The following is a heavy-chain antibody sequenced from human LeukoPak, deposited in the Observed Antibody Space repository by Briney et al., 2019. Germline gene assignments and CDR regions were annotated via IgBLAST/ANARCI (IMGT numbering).Heavy chain of an antibody. CDR1: GYTFTSYG. V-gene: IGHV1-18*01. CDR2: ISAHNGNT. D-gene: IGHD2-2*01. CDR3: ARSFSPTAGYFQH. J-gene: IGHJ1*01. Sequence: ASVKVSCKASGYTFTSYGVSWVRQAPGHGLEWMGWISAHNGNTNYAQKLQGRVTMTTDTSTSTAYMGLRSLRSDDTAVYYCARSFSPTAGYFQHWGQGTLVTVSS.